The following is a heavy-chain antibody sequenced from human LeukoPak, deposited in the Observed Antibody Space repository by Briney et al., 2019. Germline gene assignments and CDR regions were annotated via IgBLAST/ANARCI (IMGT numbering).Heavy chain of an antibody. CDR1: GGSFSGYY. CDR2: INHSGST. CDR3: ARQGGSPRDSFDY. V-gene: IGHV4-34*01. D-gene: IGHD1-26*01. J-gene: IGHJ4*02. Sequence: SETLSLTCAVYGGSFSGYYWSWIRQPPGKGLEWIGEINHSGSTNYNPSLKSRVTISVDTSKNQFSLKLSSVTAADTAVYYCARQGGSPRDSFDYWGQGTLVTVSS.